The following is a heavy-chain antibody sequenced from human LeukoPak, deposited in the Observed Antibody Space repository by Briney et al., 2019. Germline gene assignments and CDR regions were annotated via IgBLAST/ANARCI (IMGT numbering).Heavy chain of an antibody. CDR2: MNPNSGNT. D-gene: IGHD3-9*01. Sequence: ASVKVSCKASGGTFSSYAINWVRQATGQGLEWMGWMNPNSGNTGYAQKFQGRVTMTRNTSISTAYMELSSLRSEDTAVYYCARGQGQETFDWFPRWVYYYYMDVWGKGTTVTVSS. V-gene: IGHV1-8*02. CDR1: GGTFSSYA. J-gene: IGHJ6*03. CDR3: ARGQGQETFDWFPRWVYYYYMDV.